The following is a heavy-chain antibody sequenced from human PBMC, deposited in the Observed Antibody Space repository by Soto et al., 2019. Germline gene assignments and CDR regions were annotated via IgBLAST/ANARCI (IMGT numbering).Heavy chain of an antibody. CDR3: AREGGDSSSSGDYYYGMDV. J-gene: IGHJ6*02. CDR2: ISYDGSNK. V-gene: IGHV3-30-3*01. D-gene: IGHD6-6*01. CDR1: GFTFSSYA. Sequence: QVQLVESGGGVVQPGRSLRLSCAASGFTFSSYAMHWVRQAPGKGLEWVAVISYDGSNKYYADSVKGRFTISRDNSKNTLYLQMTSLRAEDTAVYYCAREGGDSSSSGDYYYGMDVWGQGTTVTVSS.